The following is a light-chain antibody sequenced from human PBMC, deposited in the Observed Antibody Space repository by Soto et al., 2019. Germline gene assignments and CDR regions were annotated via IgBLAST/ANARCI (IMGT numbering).Light chain of an antibody. J-gene: IGKJ1*01. CDR1: QSISDT. Sequence: ETVMTQSPATLSVSPGGRATLSCRASQSISDTLAWYQQKPGQAPRLLIHGASTRATGFPARFSGSGSGTDFTLTISSLQSEDFAIYYGQQYNNWPWTFGQGTKVEIK. CDR2: GAS. V-gene: IGKV3-15*01. CDR3: QQYNNWPWT.